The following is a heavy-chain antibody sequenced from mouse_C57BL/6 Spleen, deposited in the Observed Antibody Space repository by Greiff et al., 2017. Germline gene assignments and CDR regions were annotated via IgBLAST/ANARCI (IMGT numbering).Heavy chain of an antibody. Sequence: VQLQQSGAELAKPGASVKLSCKASGYTFTSYWMHWVKQRPGQGLEWIGYINPSSGYTKYNQKFKDKATLTADKSSSTAYMQLSSLTYEDSAVYYCARGPITTVVATSGNAMDYWGQGTSVTVSS. CDR3: ARGPITTVVATSGNAMDY. CDR2: INPSSGYT. J-gene: IGHJ4*01. D-gene: IGHD1-1*01. V-gene: IGHV1-7*01. CDR1: GYTFTSYW.